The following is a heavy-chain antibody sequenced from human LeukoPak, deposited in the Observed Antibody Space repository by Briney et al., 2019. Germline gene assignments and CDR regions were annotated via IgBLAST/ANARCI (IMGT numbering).Heavy chain of an antibody. Sequence: SETLSLTCTVSGGSLRSSTYYWGWIRQSPGKGLEWIGSIYYSGSTYYNPSLTSRVTISVDTSKNQFSLKLSSVTAADTAVYYCARHKDYYYSYMDVWGKGTTVTISS. CDR2: IYYSGST. J-gene: IGHJ6*03. CDR3: ARHKDYYYSYMDV. V-gene: IGHV4-39*01. CDR1: GGSLRSSTYY.